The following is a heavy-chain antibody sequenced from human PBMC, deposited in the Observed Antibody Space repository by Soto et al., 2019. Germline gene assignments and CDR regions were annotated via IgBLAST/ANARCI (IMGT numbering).Heavy chain of an antibody. J-gene: IGHJ5*02. D-gene: IGHD6-25*01. Sequence: QVQLQESGPGLVKPSQTLSLTCTVSGGSISSGGYYWSWIRQHPGKGLEWIGYIYHSGSTYYNPSIKSRVTISVDTSKNQFSLKLRAVTVADTAVYYCSREAAGILNWFDPWGQGTLVTVSS. CDR2: IYHSGST. CDR1: GGSISSGGYY. V-gene: IGHV4-31*03. CDR3: SREAAGILNWFDP.